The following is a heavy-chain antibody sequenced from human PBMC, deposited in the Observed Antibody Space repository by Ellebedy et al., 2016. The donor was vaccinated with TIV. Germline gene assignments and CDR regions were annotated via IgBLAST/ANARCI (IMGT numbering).Heavy chain of an antibody. D-gene: IGHD1-26*01. J-gene: IGHJ4*02. CDR2: FDPEDGET. CDR1: GYTLTELS. V-gene: IGHV1-24*01. CDR3: ATSHAVGYYFDY. Sequence: ASVKVSXKVSGYTLTELSMHWVRQAPGKGLEWMGGFDPEDGETIYAQKFQGRVTMTEDTSTDTAYMELSSLRSEDTAVYYCATSHAVGYYFDYWGQGTLVTVSS.